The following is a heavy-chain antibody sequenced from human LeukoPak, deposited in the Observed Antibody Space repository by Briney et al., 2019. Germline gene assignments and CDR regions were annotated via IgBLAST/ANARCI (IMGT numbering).Heavy chain of an antibody. CDR2: INHSGST. V-gene: IGHV4-34*01. Sequence: SETLSLTCAVYGGSFSGYYWSWIRQPPGKGLEWIGEINHSGSTNYNPSLKSRVTISVDTSKNQFSLKLSSVTAADTAVYYCARGRVYYGSGRYFDYWGQGTLVTVSS. D-gene: IGHD3-10*01. CDR3: ARGRVYYGSGRYFDY. CDR1: GGSFSGYY. J-gene: IGHJ4*02.